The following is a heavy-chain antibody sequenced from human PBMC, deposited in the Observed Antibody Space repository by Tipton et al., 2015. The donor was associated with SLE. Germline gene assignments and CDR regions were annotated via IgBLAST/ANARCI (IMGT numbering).Heavy chain of an antibody. D-gene: IGHD3-22*01. Sequence: GSLRLSCAASGFTFSNAWMSWVRQAPGKGLEWVANIKQDGSEKYYVDSVKGRFTISRDNAKNSLYLQMNSLRAEDTAVYYCASYYDSSGYPENYFDYWGQGTLVTVSS. CDR2: IKQDGSEK. CDR3: ASYYDSSGYPENYFDY. J-gene: IGHJ4*02. V-gene: IGHV3-7*01. CDR1: GFTFSNAW.